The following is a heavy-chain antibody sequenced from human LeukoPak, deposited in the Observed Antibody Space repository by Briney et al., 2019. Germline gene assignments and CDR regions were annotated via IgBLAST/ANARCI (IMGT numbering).Heavy chain of an antibody. D-gene: IGHD3-22*01. V-gene: IGHV3-15*01. Sequence: PGGSLRLSCAASGFTFSNAWMSGVRQAPGKGLEWVGRIKSKTDGRTTDYAAPVKGRFTISRDDSKNTLYLQMNSLKTEDTAVYYCTALTMIVGWGQGTLVTVSS. CDR2: IKSKTDGRTT. CDR3: TALTMIVG. J-gene: IGHJ4*02. CDR1: GFTFSNAW.